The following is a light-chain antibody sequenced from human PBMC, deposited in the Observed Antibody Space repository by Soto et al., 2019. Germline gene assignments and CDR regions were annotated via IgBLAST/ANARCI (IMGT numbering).Light chain of an antibody. CDR2: GAS. J-gene: IGKJ3*01. V-gene: IGKV3-20*01. CDR1: QSVSSSY. Sequence: EIVLTQSPGTVSLSPGERATLSCRASQSVSSSYLAWYQQKPGQAPRLLIYGASSRATGIPDRFSGSGSGTDFTLTISRLEPEDFAVYYCQQYGSSRFTFGPGTKVDI. CDR3: QQYGSSRFT.